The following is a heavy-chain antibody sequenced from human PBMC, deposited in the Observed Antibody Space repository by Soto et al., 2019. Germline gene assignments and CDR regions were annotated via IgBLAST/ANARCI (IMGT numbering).Heavy chain of an antibody. D-gene: IGHD3-3*01. CDR1: GGSISSGDYY. CDR3: ARDKGSSDFWSGYSPN. Sequence: QVQLQESGPGLVKPSQTLSLTCTVSGGSISSGDYYWSWIRQPPGKGLEWIGYIYYSGSTYYNPSLKSRVTISVETSKNQFSLKLSSVTAADTAVYYCARDKGSSDFWSGYSPNWGQGTLVTVSS. V-gene: IGHV4-30-4*01. CDR2: IYYSGST. J-gene: IGHJ4*02.